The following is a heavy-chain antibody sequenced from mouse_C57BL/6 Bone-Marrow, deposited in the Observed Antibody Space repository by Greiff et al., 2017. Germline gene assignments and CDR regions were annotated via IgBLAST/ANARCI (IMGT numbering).Heavy chain of an antibody. CDR2: ISSGGSYT. CDR3: ARPHWYVDV. V-gene: IGHV5-6*02. J-gene: IGHJ1*03. Sequence: EVKLVESGGDLVKPGGSLKLSCAASGFTFSSYGMSWVRQTPDKRLEWVATISSGGSYTYYPDSVKGRFTISRDNAKNTLYLQMSSLKSEDTAMYYCARPHWYVDVWGTGTTVTVSS. CDR1: GFTFSSYG.